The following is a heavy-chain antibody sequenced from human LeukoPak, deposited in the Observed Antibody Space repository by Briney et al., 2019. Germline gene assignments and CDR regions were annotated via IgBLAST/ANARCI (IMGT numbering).Heavy chain of an antibody. Sequence: SETLSLTCTVSGGSISSSTYYWGWIRQPPGKGLEWIGSIYYSGTTYYNPSLKSRVTISVDMSKNQFSLKLSSVTAADTAVYYCARDHFGGYNLEVYYYGMDVWGQGTTVTVSS. D-gene: IGHD5-24*01. J-gene: IGHJ6*02. V-gene: IGHV4-39*07. CDR2: IYYSGTT. CDR1: GGSISSSTYY. CDR3: ARDHFGGYNLEVYYYGMDV.